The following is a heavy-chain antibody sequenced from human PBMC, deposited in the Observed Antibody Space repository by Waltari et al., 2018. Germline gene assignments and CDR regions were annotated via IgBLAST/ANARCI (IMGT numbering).Heavy chain of an antibody. D-gene: IGHD1-7*01. CDR1: GFTFSSYS. Sequence: EVQLVESGGGLVQPGGSLRLSCAASGFTFSSYSMNWVRQAPGKGLEWVSYISSSSSTIYDADSVKGRFTISRDNAKNSLYLQMNSLRAEDTAVYYCARASTQNWNYDYYYYYYMDVWGKGTTVTISS. V-gene: IGHV3-48*04. J-gene: IGHJ6*03. CDR3: ARASTQNWNYDYYYYYYMDV. CDR2: ISSSSSTI.